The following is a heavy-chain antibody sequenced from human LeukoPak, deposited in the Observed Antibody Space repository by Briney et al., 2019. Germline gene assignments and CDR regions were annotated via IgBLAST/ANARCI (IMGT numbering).Heavy chain of an antibody. CDR2: ISGSGGST. Sequence: TGGSLRLSCAASGFTFSSYAMSWVRQAPGKGLEWVSAISGSGGSTYYADSVKGRFTISRDNSKNTLYLQMNSLRAEDTALYYCAKDNDSSRVHAFDIWGQGTMVTVSS. J-gene: IGHJ3*02. CDR3: AKDNDSSRVHAFDI. CDR1: GFTFSSYA. V-gene: IGHV3-23*01. D-gene: IGHD3-22*01.